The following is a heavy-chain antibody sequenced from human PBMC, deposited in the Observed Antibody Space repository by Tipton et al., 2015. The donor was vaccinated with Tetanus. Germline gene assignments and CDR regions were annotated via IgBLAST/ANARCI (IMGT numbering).Heavy chain of an antibody. CDR2: IYYSGST. CDR3: ARYGKGYCSGGDCFSDGFDI. Sequence: TLSLTCTVSGGSISSSSYYWGWIRQPPGKGLEWIGSIYYSGSTYYNPSLKSRVTMSVATSKIQFSLKLSSVTAADTAVYYCARYGKGYCSGGDCFSDGFDIWGQGAMVTVSS. CDR1: GGSISSSSYY. J-gene: IGHJ3*02. D-gene: IGHD2-15*01. V-gene: IGHV4-39*07.